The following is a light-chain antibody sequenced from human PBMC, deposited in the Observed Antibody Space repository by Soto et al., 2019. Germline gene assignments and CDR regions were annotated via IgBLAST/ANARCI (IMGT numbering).Light chain of an antibody. CDR3: QQRSNWT. CDR1: QSVSSY. V-gene: IGKV3-11*01. CDR2: DAS. J-gene: IGKJ4*01. Sequence: EIVLTQSPATLSLSPGERATLSCRASQSVSSYLAWYQQKPGQAPRLLIYDASNWATGIPTRFSGSGSGTYFTLAIRSLEPEDFAVYYCQQRSNWTFGGGTKVEIK.